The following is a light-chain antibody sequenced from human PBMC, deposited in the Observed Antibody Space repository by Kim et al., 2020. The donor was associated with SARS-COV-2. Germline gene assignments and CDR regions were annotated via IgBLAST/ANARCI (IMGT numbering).Light chain of an antibody. J-gene: IGKJ2*01. Sequence: DIQMTQSPSTLSASVGDSVTITCRASQNIVSWLAWYQQKPGEAPKVLIYDASTLQSGVPSRFSGSGSGTEFTLTISSLQPDDFATDYCQQDNSYSEYIFGQGTKLEI. CDR3: QQDNSYSEYI. CDR1: QNIVSW. CDR2: DAS. V-gene: IGKV1-5*01.